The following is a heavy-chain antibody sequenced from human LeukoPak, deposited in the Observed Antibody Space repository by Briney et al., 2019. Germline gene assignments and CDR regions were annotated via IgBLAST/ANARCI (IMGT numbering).Heavy chain of an antibody. V-gene: IGHV3-30-3*01. CDR2: ISYDGSNK. D-gene: IGHD2-21*02. CDR3: ARPTFCGGDCLHDALDI. CDR1: GFTFSSYA. Sequence: GGSLRLSCAASGFTFSSYAMHWVRQAPGKGLEWVAAISYDGSNKYYADSVKGRFTISRDNSKNTLYLQMNSLRAEDTAVYYCARPTFCGGDCLHDALDIWGQGTMVTVSS. J-gene: IGHJ3*02.